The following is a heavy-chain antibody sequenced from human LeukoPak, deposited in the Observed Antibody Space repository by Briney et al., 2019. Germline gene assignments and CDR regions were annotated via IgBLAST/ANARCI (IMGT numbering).Heavy chain of an antibody. V-gene: IGHV3-74*01. CDR2: INSDGSST. CDR1: GFTFSSYW. Sequence: GGSLRLSCAASGFTFSSYWMHWVRQAPGKGLVWVSRINSDGSSTSYADSVKGRFTISRDNAKNTLYLQMNSLRAEDTAVYYCASLNWRGDQLPFDYRGQGTLVTVSS. CDR3: ASLNWRGDQLPFDY. D-gene: IGHD2-2*01. J-gene: IGHJ4*02.